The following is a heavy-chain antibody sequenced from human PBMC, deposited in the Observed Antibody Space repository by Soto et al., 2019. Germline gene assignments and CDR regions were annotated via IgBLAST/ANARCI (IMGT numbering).Heavy chain of an antibody. CDR2: ISSNGGST. CDR1: GFTFSSYA. CDR3: VKSGDIVVATAIHYGMDV. D-gene: IGHD2-21*02. J-gene: IGHJ6*02. Sequence: GGSLRLSCAASGFTFSSYAMHWVRQAPGKGLEYVSAISSNGGSTYYADSVKGRFTISRDNSKNTLYLQMSSLRAEDTAVYYCVKSGDIVVATAIHYGMDVWGQGTTVTVSS. V-gene: IGHV3-64D*06.